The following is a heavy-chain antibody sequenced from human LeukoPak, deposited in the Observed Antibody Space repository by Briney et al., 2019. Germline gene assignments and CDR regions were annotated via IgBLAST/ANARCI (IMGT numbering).Heavy chain of an antibody. J-gene: IGHJ6*02. CDR1: GFTYSTYG. CDR3: AKVLRRGGDHFYYCMDV. CDR2: ISYDGSNK. Sequence: GGSLRLSCAAPGFTYSTYGIHWVRQAPGKGLEWVAVISYDGSNKYYADSVKGRFTISRDNSKNTLYLQMNSLRAEDTAVYYCAKVLRRGGDHFYYCMDVWGQGTTVTVSS. V-gene: IGHV3-30*18. D-gene: IGHD4-17*01.